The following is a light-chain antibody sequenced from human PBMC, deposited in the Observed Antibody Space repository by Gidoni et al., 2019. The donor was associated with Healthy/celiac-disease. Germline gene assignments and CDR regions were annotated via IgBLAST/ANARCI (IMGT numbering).Light chain of an antibody. J-gene: IGKJ3*01. CDR3: QQSYSTPFT. Sequence: RVTITCRASQSISSYLNWYQQKPGKAPKLLIYAASSLQSGVPSRFSGSGSGTDFTLTISSLQPEDFATYYCQQSYSTPFTFGPGTKVDIK. V-gene: IGKV1-39*01. CDR2: AAS. CDR1: QSISSY.